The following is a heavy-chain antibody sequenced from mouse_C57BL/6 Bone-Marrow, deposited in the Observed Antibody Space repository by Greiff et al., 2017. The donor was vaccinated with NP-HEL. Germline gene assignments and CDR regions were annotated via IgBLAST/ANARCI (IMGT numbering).Heavy chain of an antibody. CDR2: IWSGGST. V-gene: IGHV2-2*01. D-gene: IGHD1-1*01. CDR3: ARKGTVVDYYAMDY. CDR1: GFSLTSYG. Sequence: VQLQESGPGLVQPSQSLSITCTVSGFSLTSYGVHWVRQSPGKGLEWLGVIWSGGSTDYNAAFISRLSISKDNSKSQVFFKMNSLQADDTAIYYCARKGTVVDYYAMDYWGQGTSVTVSS. J-gene: IGHJ4*01.